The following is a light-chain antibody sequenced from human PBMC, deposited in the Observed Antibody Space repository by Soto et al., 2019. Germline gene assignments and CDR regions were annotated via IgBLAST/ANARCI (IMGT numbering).Light chain of an antibody. CDR1: SSNIGSNF. V-gene: IGLV1-47*01. Sequence: QSVLTQPPSASGTPGQRVTISCSGSSSNIGSNFAYWYQQLPGTAPKLLIYRNDQRPSGVPDRFSGSKSGTSASLASRGLRSEDESDYYCAAWDDSLRGVVFGGGTKLTVL. J-gene: IGLJ2*01. CDR3: AAWDDSLRGVV. CDR2: RND.